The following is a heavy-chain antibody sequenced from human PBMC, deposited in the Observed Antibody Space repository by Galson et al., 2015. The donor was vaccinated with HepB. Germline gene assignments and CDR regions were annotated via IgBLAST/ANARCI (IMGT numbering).Heavy chain of an antibody. J-gene: IGHJ5*02. V-gene: IGHV7-4-1*02. CDR3: ARDPFRYCSGGSCYSGWFDP. Sequence: SVKVSCKASGYTFTSYAMNWVRQAPGQGLEWMGWINTNTGNPTYAQGFTGRFVFSLDTSVSTAYLQISSLKAEDTAVYYCARDPFRYCSGGSCYSGWFDPWGQGTLVTVSS. CDR2: INTNTGNP. D-gene: IGHD2-15*01. CDR1: GYTFTSYA.